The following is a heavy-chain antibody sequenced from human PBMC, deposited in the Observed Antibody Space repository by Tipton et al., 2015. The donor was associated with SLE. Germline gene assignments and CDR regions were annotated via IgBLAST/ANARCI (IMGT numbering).Heavy chain of an antibody. CDR2: MSWNGGYI. D-gene: IGHD2-15*01. CDR1: GFKFVDYA. CDR3: ARDVRGGTWWDY. J-gene: IGHJ4*02. Sequence: SLRLSCAASGFKFVDYAMHWVRQVPGKGLEWLSGMSWNGGYIDYADSVKGRFPISRDNAKNSLFLQMNSLRAEDTAVCYCARDVRGGTWWDYWGQGTLVTVSS. V-gene: IGHV3-9*01.